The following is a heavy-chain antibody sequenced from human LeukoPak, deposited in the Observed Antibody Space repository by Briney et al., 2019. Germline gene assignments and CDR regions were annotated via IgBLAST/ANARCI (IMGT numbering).Heavy chain of an antibody. Sequence: GASVKVSCKASGYTFTGYYVHWVRQAPGQGLEWMGWINPNSGGTNYAQKFQGRVAMTRDTSISTAYMELSRLRSDDTAVYYCARDYTVRGSQTYDYWGQGTLVTVSS. CDR2: INPNSGGT. V-gene: IGHV1-2*02. D-gene: IGHD3-10*01. J-gene: IGHJ4*02. CDR3: ARDYTVRGSQTYDY. CDR1: GYTFTGYY.